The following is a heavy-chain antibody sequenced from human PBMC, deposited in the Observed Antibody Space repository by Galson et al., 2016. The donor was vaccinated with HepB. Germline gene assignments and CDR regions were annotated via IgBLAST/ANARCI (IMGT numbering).Heavy chain of an antibody. CDR3: ARANYNLLTGYYSGLDH. D-gene: IGHD3-9*01. J-gene: IGHJ4*02. CDR1: DNTFSKDY. V-gene: IGHV1-46*01. Sequence: SVKVSCKASDNTFSKDYIHWVRQAPGQGLQWLGTIHPSGAYTTYAQRFDGRVTMTRGTATNTVYMELRALTSKDTAVYYCARANYNLLTGYYSGLDHWGQGTLVTVSS. CDR2: IHPSGAYT.